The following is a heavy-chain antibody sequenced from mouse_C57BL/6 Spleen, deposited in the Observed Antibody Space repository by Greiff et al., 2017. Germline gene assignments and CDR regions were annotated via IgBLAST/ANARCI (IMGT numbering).Heavy chain of an antibody. Sequence: EVQVVESEGGLVQPGSSMKLSCTASGFTFSDYYMAWVRQVPEKGLEWVANINYDGSSTYYLDSLKSRFIISRDNAKNILYLQMSSLKSEDTATYYGARREKMDYNWYFDVWGTGTTVTVSS. CDR3: ARREKMDYNWYFDV. CDR2: INYDGSST. D-gene: IGHD2-4*01. J-gene: IGHJ1*03. CDR1: GFTFSDYY. V-gene: IGHV5-16*01.